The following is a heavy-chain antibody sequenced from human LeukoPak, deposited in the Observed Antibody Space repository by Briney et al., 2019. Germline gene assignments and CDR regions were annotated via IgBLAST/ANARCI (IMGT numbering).Heavy chain of an antibody. CDR3: ASRFPWGYYFDY. D-gene: IGHD3-16*01. CDR2: INPNSGGT. CDR1: GYTFTGHY. Sequence: ASVKVSCKSSGYTFTGHYMHWVRQAPGQGLEWMGWINPNSGGTNYAQKFQGRVTMTRDTSISTAYMELSRLRSDDTAVYYCASRFPWGYYFDYSGQGTLVTASS. J-gene: IGHJ4*02. V-gene: IGHV1-2*02.